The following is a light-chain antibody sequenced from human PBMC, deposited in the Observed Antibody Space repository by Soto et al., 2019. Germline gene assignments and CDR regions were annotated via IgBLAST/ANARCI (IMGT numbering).Light chain of an antibody. V-gene: IGKV3-15*01. J-gene: IGKJ1*01. CDR1: QFVSSN. Sequence: EIVMTQSPATLSVSPGERATLSCRASQFVSSNLAWYQQKPGQAPRLLIYGASTRATGIPARFSGSGSGTDFTLTISSLPSEDFAVYYCQQYNNWPPWTFGQGTKVEIK. CDR3: QQYNNWPPWT. CDR2: GAS.